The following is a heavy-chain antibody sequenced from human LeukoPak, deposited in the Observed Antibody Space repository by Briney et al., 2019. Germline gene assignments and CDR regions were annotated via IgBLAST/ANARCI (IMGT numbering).Heavy chain of an antibody. CDR1: RYSFTSYW. J-gene: IGHJ3*02. CDR3: ARREYDILTGYYGDAFDI. V-gene: IGHV5-51*01. CDR2: IYPGDSDT. D-gene: IGHD3-9*01. Sequence: GESLKISCKGSRYSFTSYWIGWVRQMPGKGLEWTGIIYPGDSDTRYSPSFQGQVTISADKSISTAYLQWSSLKASDTAIYYCARREYDILTGYYGDAFDIWGQGTMVTVSS.